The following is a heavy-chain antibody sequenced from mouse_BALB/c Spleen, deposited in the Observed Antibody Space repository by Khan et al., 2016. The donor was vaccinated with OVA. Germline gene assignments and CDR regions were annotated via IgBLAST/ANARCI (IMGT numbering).Heavy chain of an antibody. J-gene: IGHJ3*01. CDR3: ARGGSAGRAWFDY. D-gene: IGHD3-1*01. CDR1: GYSITSGYF. V-gene: IGHV3-6*02. Sequence: EVQLQESGPGLVKPSQSLSLTCSVTGYSITSGYFWNWIRQFPGNKLEWMGYIRYDGNSNYNPSLTNRISITRDTSKNQFYLTLNSVTPEDTARYYCARGGSAGRAWFDYWGQGTMVTVSA. CDR2: IRYDGNS.